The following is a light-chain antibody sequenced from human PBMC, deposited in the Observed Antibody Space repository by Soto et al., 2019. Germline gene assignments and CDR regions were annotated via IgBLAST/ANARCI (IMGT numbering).Light chain of an antibody. J-gene: IGKJ1*01. CDR1: QSVSSSY. V-gene: IGKV3-20*01. CDR3: QQDGSSPLT. Sequence: EIVLTQSPGTLSLSPGERATLSCRASQSVSSSYLAWYQQKPGKAPRLLIYGASSRATGIPDRFTGSGSGTDFTLTSSRLEPEDFAVYYFQQDGSSPLTFGQGTKVEIK. CDR2: GAS.